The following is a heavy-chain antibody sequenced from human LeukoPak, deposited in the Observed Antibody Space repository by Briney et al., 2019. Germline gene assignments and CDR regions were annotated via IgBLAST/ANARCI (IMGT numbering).Heavy chain of an antibody. J-gene: IGHJ4*02. CDR2: IKQDGSQK. CDR1: GFTFSDHW. Sequence: PGGSLRLSCEASGFTFSDHWMNWVRQAPGMGLEWVACIKQDGSQKYYVDSVKGRFTISRDNAKNSLYLQMSSLRAEDTAMYYCARDKGYGSDYWGPGVQVTVSS. V-gene: IGHV3-7*01. CDR3: ARDKGYGSDY. D-gene: IGHD3-10*01.